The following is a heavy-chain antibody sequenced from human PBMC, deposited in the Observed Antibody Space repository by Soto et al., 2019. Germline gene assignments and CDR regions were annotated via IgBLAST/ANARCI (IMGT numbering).Heavy chain of an antibody. CDR1: GDTFTNHV. J-gene: IGHJ4*02. CDR3: ARDLGSGYERGDY. D-gene: IGHD3-22*01. Sequence: QVQLVQSGDEVKKPGSSVKVSCKASGDTFTNHVFNWVRQAPGQGLEWMGGIISLFGTPNYSRRFQGRVTITADESTATRYMELSSLRSDDTAGYYGARDLGSGYERGDYWGQGTRVTVSS. CDR2: IISLFGTP. V-gene: IGHV1-69*12.